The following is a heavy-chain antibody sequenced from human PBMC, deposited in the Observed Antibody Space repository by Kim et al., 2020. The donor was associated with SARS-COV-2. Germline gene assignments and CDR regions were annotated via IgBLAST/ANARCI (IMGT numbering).Heavy chain of an antibody. CDR2: INPNSGGT. Sequence: ASVKVSCKASGYTFTGYYMHWVRQPPGQGLEWMGRINPNSGGTTYAQKFQGRVTMARDTSISTAYMELSRLRSDDTAVYYCAREGIRLLDNYGMDVWGQGTTVTVSS. J-gene: IGHJ6*02. CDR3: AREGIRLLDNYGMDV. D-gene: IGHD3-3*01. CDR1: GYTFTGYY. V-gene: IGHV1-2*06.